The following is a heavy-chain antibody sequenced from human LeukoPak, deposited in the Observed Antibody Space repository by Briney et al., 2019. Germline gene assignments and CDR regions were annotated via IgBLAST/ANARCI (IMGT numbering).Heavy chain of an antibody. CDR3: AKDSHGIVGATLGPLFDI. Sequence: PGRSLRLSCAASGFTFDDYAMHWVRQAPGKGLEWVSGISWNGGSIGYADSVKGRFTISRDNAKNSLYLQMNSLRAEDTALYYCAKDSHGIVGATLGPLFDIWGQGTMVTVSS. CDR1: GFTFDDYA. J-gene: IGHJ3*02. CDR2: ISWNGGSI. D-gene: IGHD1-26*01. V-gene: IGHV3-9*01.